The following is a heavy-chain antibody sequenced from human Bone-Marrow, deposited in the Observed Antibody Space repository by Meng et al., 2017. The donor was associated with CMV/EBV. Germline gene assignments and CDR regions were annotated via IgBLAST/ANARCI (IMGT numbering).Heavy chain of an antibody. J-gene: IGHJ4*02. V-gene: IGHV3-23*01. CDR2: VSGSGSST. Sequence: GGSLRLSCAASGFTFGSYAMSWVRQAPGKGLEWVSAVSGSGSSTYYADSVQGRFAISRDNSKNTLYLQMNSLRAEDTAVYYCAKVRYNWNDDLGGGGRYYFDHWGQGTLVTVSS. CDR1: GFTFGSYA. D-gene: IGHD1-20*01. CDR3: AKVRYNWNDDLGGGGRYYFDH.